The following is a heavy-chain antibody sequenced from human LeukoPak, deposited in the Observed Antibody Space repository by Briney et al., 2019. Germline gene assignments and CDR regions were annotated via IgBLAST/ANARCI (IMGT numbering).Heavy chain of an antibody. J-gene: IGHJ4*02. CDR1: GFTFGDYA. Sequence: PGGSLRLSCTASGFTFGDYAMSWVRQAPGKGLEWVGFIRSKAYGGATEYAASVKGRFTISRDDSKSIAYLQMNSLKTEDTAVYYCTRRWGIDYWGQGTLVTVSS. CDR2: IRSKAYGGAT. CDR3: TRRWGIDY. V-gene: IGHV3-49*04. D-gene: IGHD7-27*01.